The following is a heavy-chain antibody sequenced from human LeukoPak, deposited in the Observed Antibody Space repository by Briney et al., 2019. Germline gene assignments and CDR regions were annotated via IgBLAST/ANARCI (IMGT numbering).Heavy chain of an antibody. D-gene: IGHD6-19*01. V-gene: IGHV3-23*01. CDR3: AKDLALAGTGGGFDV. CDR1: GFTFTTYA. CDR2: ISGDGDKA. J-gene: IGHJ3*01. Sequence: GGSLRLSCAASGFTFTTYAINWVRQAPGRGLEWVTGISGDGDKAFYADSVKGRFTISRDNSKNTVSLQMTSLRAEDTALYYCAKDLALAGTGGGFDVWGQGTGVAVSS.